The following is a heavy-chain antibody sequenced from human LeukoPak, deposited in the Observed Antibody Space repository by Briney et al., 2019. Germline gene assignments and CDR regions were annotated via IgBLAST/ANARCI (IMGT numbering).Heavy chain of an antibody. V-gene: IGHV6-1*01. Sequence: SQTLSLTCAISGDSVSSAWNWIRQSPSRGLEWLGRTYYSSKWYTDYAVSVKGRVSINPDTSKNQLSLQLSSVTPEDTAVCYCARGWLRSGFDLWGQGTLVTVSS. CDR3: ARGWLRSGFDL. CDR2: TYYSSKWYT. J-gene: IGHJ4*02. D-gene: IGHD5-12*01. CDR1: GDSVSSA.